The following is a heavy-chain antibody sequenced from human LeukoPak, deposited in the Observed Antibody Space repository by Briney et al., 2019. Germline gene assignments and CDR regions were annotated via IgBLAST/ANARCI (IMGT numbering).Heavy chain of an antibody. D-gene: IGHD2-2*01. CDR3: AREDDCSSTSCSLDY. V-gene: IGHV1-8*01. Sequence: ASVKVSCKASGYTFTSYDINWVRQATGQGLEWMGWMNPNSGNTGYAQKFQGRVTMTRNTSISTAYMELSRLISDDRAVYYCAREDDCSSTSCSLDYWGQGTLVTVSS. J-gene: IGHJ4*02. CDR2: MNPNSGNT. CDR1: GYTFTSYD.